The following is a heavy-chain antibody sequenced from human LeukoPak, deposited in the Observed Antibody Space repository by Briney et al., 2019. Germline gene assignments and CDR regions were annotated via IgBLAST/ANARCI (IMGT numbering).Heavy chain of an antibody. Sequence: PSETLSLTCTVSGGSISTYYWSWIRHPPGKGLEWIGYMYKSGSTNYNPSLKSRVTISVDTSKDQFSLKLSSVTAADTAVYFCARGTSALSYFDYWGQGAPVTVSS. D-gene: IGHD2-2*01. CDR3: ARGTSALSYFDY. V-gene: IGHV4-59*08. J-gene: IGHJ4*02. CDR2: MYKSGST. CDR1: GGSISTYY.